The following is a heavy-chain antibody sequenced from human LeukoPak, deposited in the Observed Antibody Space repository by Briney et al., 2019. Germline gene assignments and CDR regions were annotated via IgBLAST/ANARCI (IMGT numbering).Heavy chain of an antibody. CDR3: ARDSGHYYDSSGYYHSGY. CDR2: ISYDGSNK. D-gene: IGHD3-22*01. J-gene: IGHJ4*02. V-gene: IGHV3-30-3*01. CDR1: GFTFSSYA. Sequence: GGSLRLSCAASGFTFSSYAMRWVRQAPGRGLEWVAVISYDGSNKYYADSVKGRFTISRDNSKNTLYLQMNSLRAEDTAVYYCARDSGHYYDSSGYYHSGYWGQGTLVTVSS.